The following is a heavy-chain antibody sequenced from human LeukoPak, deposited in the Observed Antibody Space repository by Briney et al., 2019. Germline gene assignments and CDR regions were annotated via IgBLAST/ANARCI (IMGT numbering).Heavy chain of an antibody. V-gene: IGHV3-48*01. CDR1: RFTFSRDS. CDR3: VRDNPRCCGVVPANIDDY. Sequence: PGGSLRLSCAASRFTFSRDSMNWVRQAPGKGLEWVSYINGGGSPIYYADSVRGRFTISRDNAKNSLYLQMNSLRAEDTAVYYCVRDNPRCCGVVPANIDDYWGQGTLVTVSS. D-gene: IGHD2-15*01. J-gene: IGHJ4*02. CDR2: INGGGSPI.